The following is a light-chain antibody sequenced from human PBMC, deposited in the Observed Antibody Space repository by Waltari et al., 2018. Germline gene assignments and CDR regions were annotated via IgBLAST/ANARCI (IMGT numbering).Light chain of an antibody. Sequence: EVVLTQTPDTLSLSPGERATLFCRASQSISNNYLAWYQQKPGQAPRLLIYGASSRATGIPDKFSASGSGTDFTLTISRLEPEDFATYYCQQANSFPPYTFGQGTKLEIK. V-gene: IGKV3-20*01. CDR2: GAS. J-gene: IGKJ2*01. CDR1: QSISNNY. CDR3: QQANSFPPYT.